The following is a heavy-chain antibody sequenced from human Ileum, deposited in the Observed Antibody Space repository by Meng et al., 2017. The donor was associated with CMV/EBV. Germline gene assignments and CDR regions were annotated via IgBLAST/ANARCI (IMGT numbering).Heavy chain of an antibody. CDR1: GGSILSYY. J-gene: IGHJ4*02. CDR3: ARNYGSGNWNFFHY. D-gene: IGHD3-10*01. V-gene: IGHV4-4*07. CDR2: IYSSGST. Sequence: QVQLQESGPGLVKPSETLSLTCTVSGGSILSYYWSWIRQPAGKGLEWIGRIYSSGSTNYNPSLKSRVTMSVHTPKKQFSLKLSSVTAADTAVYYCARNYGSGNWNFFHYWGQGTLVTVSS.